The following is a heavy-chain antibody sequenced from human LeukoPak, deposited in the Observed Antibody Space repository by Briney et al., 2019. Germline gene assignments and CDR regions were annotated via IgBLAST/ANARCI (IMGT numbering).Heavy chain of an antibody. CDR2: IYHSGST. V-gene: IGHV4-38-2*01. D-gene: IGHD2-15*01. J-gene: IGHJ5*02. Sequence: SETLSLTCAVSGYSISSGYYWGWIRQPPGKGLEWIGSIYHSGSTYYNPSLKSRVTISVDTSKNQFSLKLSSVTAADTAVYYCARAVVAAKEGWFDPWGQGTLVTVFS. CDR1: GYSISSGYY. CDR3: ARAVVAAKEGWFDP.